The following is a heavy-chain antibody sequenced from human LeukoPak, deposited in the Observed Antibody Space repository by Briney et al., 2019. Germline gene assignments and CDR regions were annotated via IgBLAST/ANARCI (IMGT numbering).Heavy chain of an antibody. Sequence: ASVKVSCKASGYTFTTYYMHWVRQAPGQGLGWMGIINPSGGSTGYAQKFQGRVTMTRDTSTSTVYMELSSLRSEDTAVYYCARDGEWELGYYFDYWGQGTLVTVSS. CDR2: INPSGGST. CDR1: GYTFTTYY. D-gene: IGHD1-26*01. CDR3: ARDGEWELGYYFDY. V-gene: IGHV1-46*01. J-gene: IGHJ4*02.